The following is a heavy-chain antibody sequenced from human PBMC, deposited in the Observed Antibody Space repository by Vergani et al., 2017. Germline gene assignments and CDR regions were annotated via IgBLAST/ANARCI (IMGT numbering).Heavy chain of an antibody. CDR1: GATFRSNT. D-gene: IGHD2-21*01. CDR2: IIPVLGKT. J-gene: IGHJ6*02. V-gene: IGHV1-69*02. Sequence: QVQLVQSGAEVKKPGSSVKVSCKASGATFRSNTISWVRQVPGQGLEWMGRIIPVLGKTKYAQDFQGRLPITADTSTSTAYRELISLRSQDTAVYYCSGYPGWYCGDPEDYYYGRDVWGQGTTVTVSS. CDR3: SGYPGWYCGDPEDYYYGRDV.